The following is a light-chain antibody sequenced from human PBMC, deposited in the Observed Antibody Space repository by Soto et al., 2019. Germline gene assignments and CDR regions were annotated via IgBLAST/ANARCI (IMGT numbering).Light chain of an antibody. J-gene: IGKJ3*01. CDR1: QSISSY. CDR2: AAS. CDR3: QESQSTHST. V-gene: IGKV1-39*01. Sequence: DIQMTQSPSSLSASVGDRVTITCRASQSISSYLNWYQQKPGKAPKLLIYAASSLQSGVPSRVSGTGSGTDSTLTNSSLQPKGFATYNYQESQSTHSTVGPAPKVDIK.